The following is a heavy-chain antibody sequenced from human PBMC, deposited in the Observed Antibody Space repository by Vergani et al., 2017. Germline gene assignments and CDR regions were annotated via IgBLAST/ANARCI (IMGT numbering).Heavy chain of an antibody. Sequence: EVQLVESGGGLVQPGGSLRLSCAASGFTLSDHVMDWVRQGPGKGLECVGRSRNKTRSYNTEYSASVKGRFTISREDSRNSLYLQINSLKTEDTAVYYCATLPLQTQQQVTSWGQGTLVTVSS. CDR1: GFTLSDHV. CDR3: ATLPLQTQQQVTS. V-gene: IGHV3-72*01. D-gene: IGHD6-13*01. J-gene: IGHJ5*02. CDR2: SRNKTRSYNT.